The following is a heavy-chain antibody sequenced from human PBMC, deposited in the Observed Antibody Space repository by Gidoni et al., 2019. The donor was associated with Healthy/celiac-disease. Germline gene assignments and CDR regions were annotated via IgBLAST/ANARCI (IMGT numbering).Heavy chain of an antibody. V-gene: IGHV4-39*01. J-gene: IGHJ4*02. CDR1: GGSISSSSYY. Sequence: QLQLQESGPGLVKPSETLSLTCTVSGGSISSSSYYWGWIRQPPGKGLEWIGSIYYSGSTYYNPSLKSRVTISVDTSKNQFSLKLSSVTAADTAVYYCARLEKIQLWLDYWGQGTLVTVSS. CDR2: IYYSGST. CDR3: ARLEKIQLWLDY. D-gene: IGHD5-18*01.